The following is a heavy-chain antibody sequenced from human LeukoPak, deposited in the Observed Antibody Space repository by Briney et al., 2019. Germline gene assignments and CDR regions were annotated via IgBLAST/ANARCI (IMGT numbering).Heavy chain of an antibody. CDR3: ARARQSGSYAGFAH. D-gene: IGHD3-16*01. CDR2: IYPGDSDT. Sequence: GESLKISCQGSGYSFTNYWIAWVRQMPGKGLGWMGIIYPGDSDTRVSPSFRGRVTMSADKSVSTAHLQLNNLKASDTAMYYCARARQSGSYAGFAHWGPGTLVTVSS. CDR1: GYSFTNYW. V-gene: IGHV5-51*01. J-gene: IGHJ4*02.